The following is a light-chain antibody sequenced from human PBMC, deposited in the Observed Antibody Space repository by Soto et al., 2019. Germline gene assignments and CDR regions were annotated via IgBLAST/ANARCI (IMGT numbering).Light chain of an antibody. V-gene: IGLV1-40*01. CDR3: QSYDSSLSGPV. CDR2: GNS. CDR1: SSNIGAGHD. Sequence: QAVVTQPPSVSGAPGQRVTISCTGSSSNIGAGHDVHWYQQLPGTAPKLLIYGNSNRPSGVPDRFSGSKSGTSASLAITGLQAEDEADYYCQSYDSSLSGPVFGGGTKLTVL. J-gene: IGLJ2*01.